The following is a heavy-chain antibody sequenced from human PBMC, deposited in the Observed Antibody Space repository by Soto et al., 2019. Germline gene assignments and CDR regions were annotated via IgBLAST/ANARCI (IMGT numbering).Heavy chain of an antibody. J-gene: IGHJ4*02. V-gene: IGHV3-30*02. Sequence: GGSLRLSCAASGFTFSSYSMNWVRQAPGKGLEWVASISYNGSNKYYADSVKGRFTISRDNSKNTLYLQMNSLRAEDTAVYYCAKGDYYGSGSMYYFDYWGQGTLVTVSS. CDR3: AKGDYYGSGSMYYFDY. CDR2: ISYNGSNK. D-gene: IGHD3-10*01. CDR1: GFTFSSYS.